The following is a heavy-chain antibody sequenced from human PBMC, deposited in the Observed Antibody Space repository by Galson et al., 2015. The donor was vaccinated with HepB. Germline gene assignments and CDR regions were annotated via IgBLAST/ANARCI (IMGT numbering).Heavy chain of an antibody. V-gene: IGHV3-23*01. Sequence: SLRLSCAASGFSFDDSGMTWVRQGPGKGLEWVSSIGGDARTHYADSVKGRFIISRDNSKNTIYLQMNSLRLEDTALYYCAKEQGIGGCTSFHIWGQGTLVTVSS. CDR3: AKEQGIGGCTSFHI. CDR2: IGGDART. J-gene: IGHJ3*02. CDR1: GFSFDDSG. D-gene: IGHD6-19*01.